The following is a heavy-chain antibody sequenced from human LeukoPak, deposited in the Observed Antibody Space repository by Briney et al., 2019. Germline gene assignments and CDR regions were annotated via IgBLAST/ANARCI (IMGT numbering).Heavy chain of an antibody. CDR3: ARGPREYDILTGYLYYGMDV. Sequence: SETLSLTCTVSGGSISSYYWSWIRQPPGKGLEWIGYIYYSGSTNYNSSLKSRVTISVDTSKNQFSLKLSSVTAADTAVYYCARGPREYDILTGYLYYGMDVWGQGTTVTVSS. D-gene: IGHD3-9*01. V-gene: IGHV4-59*01. CDR2: IYYSGST. J-gene: IGHJ6*02. CDR1: GGSISSYY.